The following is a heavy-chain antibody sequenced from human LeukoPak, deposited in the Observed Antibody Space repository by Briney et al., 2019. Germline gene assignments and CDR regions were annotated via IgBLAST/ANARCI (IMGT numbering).Heavy chain of an antibody. V-gene: IGHV4-34*01. CDR2: INHSGST. D-gene: IGHD2-21*02. CDR1: GGSFSGYY. CDR3: ARGPSCGGDCYFDF. Sequence: PSETLSLTCAVYGGSFSGYYWSWIRQPPGKGLEWLGEINHSGSTNYNPSLKSRVTLSIDTSKNQFSLKLSSVTAADTAVYYCARGPSCGGDCYFDFWGQGTLVTVSS. J-gene: IGHJ4*02.